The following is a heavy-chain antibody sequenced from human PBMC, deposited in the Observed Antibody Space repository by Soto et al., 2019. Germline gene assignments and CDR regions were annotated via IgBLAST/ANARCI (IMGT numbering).Heavy chain of an antibody. J-gene: IGHJ4*02. D-gene: IGHD3-10*01. CDR1: GFTFDYYW. CDR3: ASGGDRDY. V-gene: IGHV3-74*01. CDR2: LQTDGSHP. Sequence: EVQLVESGGGLVQPGGSLRLSCVASGFTFDYYWMHWVRQAPGEGLMWVSRLQTDGSHPAYADSVKGRFTISRDNAKITLYLPMNNLSAADTAVYYYASGGDRDYRGEGTLVTVSA.